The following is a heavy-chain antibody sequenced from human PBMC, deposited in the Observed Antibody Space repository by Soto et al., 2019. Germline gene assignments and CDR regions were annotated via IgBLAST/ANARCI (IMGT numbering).Heavy chain of an antibody. CDR1: GFTFSSFD. CDR2: ISSRGIST. V-gene: IGHV3-48*03. D-gene: IGHD3-22*01. J-gene: IGHJ4*02. Sequence: DVQLVESGGALVQPGGSLRLSCVGSGFTFSSFDMNWVRQAPGKGLEWISYISSRGISTYYADSVKGRFTISRDNAEKSLCLQMNSLRVEDTAVYYCSRALTHYYDTSGPAFGYWGQGTLLTVSS. CDR3: SRALTHYYDTSGPAFGY.